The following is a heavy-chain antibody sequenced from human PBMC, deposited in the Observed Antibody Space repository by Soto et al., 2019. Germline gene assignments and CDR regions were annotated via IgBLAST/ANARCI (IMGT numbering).Heavy chain of an antibody. V-gene: IGHV3-30*18. CDR1: GFSFSKYG. Sequence: QVQLVESGGGVVQPGTSLRLSCAASGFSFSKYGIHWVRQAPGKGLEWVAIITYDGSNKYYLDSVKGRFTISRDNSRNTAFLQMDSLTAEDTATYYCAKALSEWIPTYRFDSWGQAARVTVTS. J-gene: IGHJ4*02. CDR3: AKALSEWIPTYRFDS. CDR2: ITYDGSNK. D-gene: IGHD3-3*01.